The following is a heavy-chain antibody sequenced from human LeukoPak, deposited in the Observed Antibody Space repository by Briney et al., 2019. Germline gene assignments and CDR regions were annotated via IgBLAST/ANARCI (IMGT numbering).Heavy chain of an antibody. CDR2: INPNSGGT. Sequence: ASVKVSCKASGYTFTGYYMHWVRQAPGQGLEWMGWINPNSGGTNYAQKFQGRVTMTRDTSISTAYMELSRLRSDDTAVYYCARDTVVRGGFDYWGQGTLVTVSS. CDR1: GYTFTGYY. D-gene: IGHD3-10*01. CDR3: ARDTVVRGGFDY. V-gene: IGHV1-2*02. J-gene: IGHJ4*02.